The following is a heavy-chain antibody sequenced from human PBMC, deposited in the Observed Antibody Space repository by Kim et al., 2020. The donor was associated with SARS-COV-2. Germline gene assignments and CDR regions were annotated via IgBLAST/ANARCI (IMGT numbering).Heavy chain of an antibody. V-gene: IGHV1-2*02. Sequence: ASVKVSCKASGYTFTGYYVHWVRQAPGQGLEWMGWINPNSGGTNFAQKFRGRVTMTRDTSISIAYMELSRLRSDDTAVYYCARGLGTGDSRYWGQGTLVTVSS. D-gene: IGHD7-27*01. CDR2: INPNSGGT. CDR3: ARGLGTGDSRY. J-gene: IGHJ4*02. CDR1: GYTFTGYY.